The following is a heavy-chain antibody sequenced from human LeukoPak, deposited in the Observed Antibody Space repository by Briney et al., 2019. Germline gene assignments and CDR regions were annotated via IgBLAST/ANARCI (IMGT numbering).Heavy chain of an antibody. CDR2: IYYSGST. D-gene: IGHD7-27*01. CDR1: GGSISSGDYY. CDR3: ARSTNWGWGAFDI. Sequence: PSENLSLTCTVSGGSISSGDYYWSWIRQPPGKGLEWIGYIYYSGSTNYNPSLKSRVTISVDTSKNQFSLKLSSVTAADTAVYYCARSTNWGWGAFDIWGQGTMVTVSS. J-gene: IGHJ3*02. V-gene: IGHV4-61*08.